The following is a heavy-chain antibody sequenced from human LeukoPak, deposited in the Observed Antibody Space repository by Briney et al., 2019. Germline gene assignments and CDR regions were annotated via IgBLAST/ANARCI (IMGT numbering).Heavy chain of an antibody. D-gene: IGHD2-2*01. CDR2: ISGDGGST. CDR3: AKEMSGVVVVPARSRPYYYYGMDV. J-gene: IGHJ6*02. V-gene: IGHV3-43*02. CDR1: GFTFDDYA. Sequence: GGSLRLSCAASGFTFDDYAMHWVRQAPGKGLEWVSLISGDGGSTYYADSVKGRFTISRDNSKNSLYLQMNSLRTEDTALYYCAKEMSGVVVVPARSRPYYYYGMDVWGQGTTVTVSS.